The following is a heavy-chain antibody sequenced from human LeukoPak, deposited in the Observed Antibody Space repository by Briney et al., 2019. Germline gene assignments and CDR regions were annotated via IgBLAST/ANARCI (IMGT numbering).Heavy chain of an antibody. V-gene: IGHV3-48*03. J-gene: IGHJ4*02. Sequence: PGGSLRLSCAASGFTFSSYEMNWVRQAPGKGLEWVSYISSSGSTIYYADSVKGRFTISRDNAKSSLYLQMNSLRAEDTAVYYCASIAAAGPFDYWGQGTLVTVSS. D-gene: IGHD6-13*01. CDR3: ASIAAAGPFDY. CDR1: GFTFSSYE. CDR2: ISSSGSTI.